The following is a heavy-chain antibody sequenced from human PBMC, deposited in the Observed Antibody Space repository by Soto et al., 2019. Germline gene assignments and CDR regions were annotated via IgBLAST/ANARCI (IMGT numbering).Heavy chain of an antibody. Sequence: GGSLRLSCEASGFTFSRYSMNWVRQAPGKGLEWVSYISRSGGTIYYADSVEGRFTISRDNAQNSLFLQMTSLRAEDTAVYYCARGGGVGGWSDGGGPTPWGQGTLVTVSS. CDR1: GFTFSRYS. J-gene: IGHJ5*02. CDR2: ISRSGGTI. CDR3: ARGGGVGGWSDGGGPTP. D-gene: IGHD6-19*01. V-gene: IGHV3-48*01.